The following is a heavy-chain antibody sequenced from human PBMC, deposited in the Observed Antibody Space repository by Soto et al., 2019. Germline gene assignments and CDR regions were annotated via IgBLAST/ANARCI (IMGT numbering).Heavy chain of an antibody. V-gene: IGHV1-3*01. Sequence: ASVKVSCKASGYTFTSYAMHWVRQAPGQRLEWMGWINAGNGNTKYSQKFQGRVTITTDTYASTAYMELSSLRSEDIAVYYCAREYCTGGNCYSYFDSWAQGTLVTVSS. CDR3: AREYCTGGNCYSYFDS. D-gene: IGHD2-15*01. J-gene: IGHJ4*02. CDR1: GYTFTSYA. CDR2: INAGNGNT.